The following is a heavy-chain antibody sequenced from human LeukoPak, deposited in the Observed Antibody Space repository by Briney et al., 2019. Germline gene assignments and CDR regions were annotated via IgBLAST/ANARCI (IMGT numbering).Heavy chain of an antibody. CDR2: IYYSGST. J-gene: IGHJ4*02. V-gene: IGHV4-59*08. D-gene: IGHD6-13*01. CDR3: ARAGIAAAGLSTRFDY. Sequence: SETLSLTCTVSGGSISSYYWSWIRQPPGKGLEWIGYIYYSGSTNYNPSLKSRVTMSVDTSKNQFSLKLSSVTAADTAVYYCARAGIAAAGLSTRFDYWGQGTLVTVSS. CDR1: GGSISSYY.